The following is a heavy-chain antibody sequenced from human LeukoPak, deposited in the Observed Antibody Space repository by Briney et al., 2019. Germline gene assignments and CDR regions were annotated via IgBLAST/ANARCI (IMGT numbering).Heavy chain of an antibody. Sequence: SETLSLTCTVSGGSISSYYWGWIRQPPGKGLEWIGSIYHRGSTYYNPSLKSRVTISVDTSKNQFSLKLSSVTAADTAVYYCARVSARYSSLLGRYYYYYMDVWGKGTTVTVSS. V-gene: IGHV4-38-2*02. D-gene: IGHD6-19*01. J-gene: IGHJ6*03. CDR2: IYHRGST. CDR1: GGSISSYY. CDR3: ARVSARYSSLLGRYYYYYMDV.